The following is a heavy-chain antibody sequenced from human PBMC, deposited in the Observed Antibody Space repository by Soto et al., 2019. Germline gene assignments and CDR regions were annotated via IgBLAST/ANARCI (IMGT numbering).Heavy chain of an antibody. V-gene: IGHV3-33*01. CDR2: IWYDGSNE. J-gene: IGHJ4*02. D-gene: IGHD6-19*01. CDR3: ARRFSSGWYADY. CDR1: GFTFSGYG. Sequence: QVQLVESGGGVVQPGRSLRLSCAASGFTFSGYGMHWVRQAPGKGLEWVAVIWYDGSNENYADTVKGRFTISRDNSKNTVYLQMNSLRDEDTAVYYCARRFSSGWYADYWGQGTLVTVSS.